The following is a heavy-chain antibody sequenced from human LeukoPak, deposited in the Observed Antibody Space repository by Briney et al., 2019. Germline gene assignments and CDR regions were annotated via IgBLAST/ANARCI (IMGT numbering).Heavy chain of an antibody. D-gene: IGHD4-17*01. CDR3: ARGGTTVTSAPFDY. Sequence: PGGSLRLSCAASGFTFSSYSMNWVRQAPGKGLEWVSSISSSSSYIYYADSVKGRFTISRDNSKNTLYLQMSSLRAEDTDVYYCARGGTTVTSAPFDYWGQGTLVTVSS. V-gene: IGHV3-21*01. J-gene: IGHJ4*02. CDR2: ISSSSSYI. CDR1: GFTFSSYS.